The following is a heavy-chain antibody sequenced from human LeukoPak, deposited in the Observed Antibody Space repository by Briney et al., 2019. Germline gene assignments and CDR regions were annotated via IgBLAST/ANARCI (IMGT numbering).Heavy chain of an antibody. CDR2: ISGSGGST. Sequence: GGSLRLSCAASGFTFSSYAMSWVRQAPGKGLEWVSAISGSGGSTYYADSVKGRFTISRDNAKNSLYLQMNSLRAEDTAVYYCARDYPLDHIVVVTAIRRGAFDIWGQGTMVTVSS. D-gene: IGHD2-21*02. J-gene: IGHJ3*02. V-gene: IGHV3-23*01. CDR3: ARDYPLDHIVVVTAIRRGAFDI. CDR1: GFTFSSYA.